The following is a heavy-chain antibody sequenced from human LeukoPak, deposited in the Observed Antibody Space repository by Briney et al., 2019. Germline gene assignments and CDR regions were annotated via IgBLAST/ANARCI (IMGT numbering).Heavy chain of an antibody. CDR3: ARDMLPRTTVTTPGDY. Sequence: GGSLRLSCATSGFTFSDYYMSWIRQAPGKGLEWVSYISSSGSPIYYADSVKGRFTISRDNAKNSLFLQMNSLRAEDTAVYYCARDMLPRTTVTTPGDYWGQGTLVTVSS. CDR1: GFTFSDYY. J-gene: IGHJ4*02. CDR2: ISSSGSPI. D-gene: IGHD4-17*01. V-gene: IGHV3-11*04.